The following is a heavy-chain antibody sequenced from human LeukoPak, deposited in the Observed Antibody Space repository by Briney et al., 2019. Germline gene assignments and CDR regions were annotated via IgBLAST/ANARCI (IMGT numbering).Heavy chain of an antibody. D-gene: IGHD6-19*01. CDR3: ARDLGSRGWLLDY. V-gene: IGHV4-61*02. CDR1: GGSISSGGYS. Sequence: PSETLSLTCAASGGSISSGGYSWSWIRPPAGKGLEWIGRIYNGGTTNYNPSHNSRVTMSLDTSKNQCSLKLTSVTAADTDVYFCARDLGSRGWLLDYWGQGTRVTVSS. J-gene: IGHJ4*02. CDR2: IYNGGTT.